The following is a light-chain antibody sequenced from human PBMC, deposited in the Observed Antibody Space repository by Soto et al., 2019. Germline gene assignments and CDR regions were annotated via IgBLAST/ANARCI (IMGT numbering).Light chain of an antibody. V-gene: IGKV1-5*03. J-gene: IGKJ1*01. CDR2: KAS. CDR1: QSISNW. CDR3: QQYNSYRA. Sequence: DIQMTQSPSTLSASVGDRVTITCRASQSISNWLAWYQQKAGKAPKLLIYKASSLESGVPSRFSGSGSGTEFTLTINSLQPDDFATYYCQQYNSYRAFGQGTKVDIK.